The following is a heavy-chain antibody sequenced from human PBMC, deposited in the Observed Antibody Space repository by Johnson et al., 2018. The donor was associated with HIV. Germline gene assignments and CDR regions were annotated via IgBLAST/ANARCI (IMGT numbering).Heavy chain of an antibody. V-gene: IGHV3-66*04. D-gene: IGHD3-22*01. CDR3: ARHSDPWFVSGYYNGAFDI. Sequence: VQLVESGGGLVQPGGSLRVSCAASGFTVSSNYMHWVRQAPGQGLEWVSVIYSGGGAYYTDSVKGSFTISSDNSKNTLYLQMNSLRAEDTAVEYCARHSDPWFVSGYYNGAFDIWGQGTMVTVSS. CDR2: IYSGGGA. CDR1: GFTVSSNY. J-gene: IGHJ3*02.